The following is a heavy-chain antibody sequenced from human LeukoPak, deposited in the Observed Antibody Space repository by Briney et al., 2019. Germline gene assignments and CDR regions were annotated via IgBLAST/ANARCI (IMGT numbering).Heavy chain of an antibody. Sequence: GGSLRLSCAASGITFSSYGMSWVRQAPGKGLEWVSSISSTGGTTYYADSVKGRFTISRDNSKNTVYLQMSSLRVEDTAVYFCAKYGAWGLWFGEPTTNFDSWGQGTLVTASS. J-gene: IGHJ4*02. CDR3: AKYGAWGLWFGEPTTNFDS. CDR2: ISSTGGTT. CDR1: GITFSSYG. D-gene: IGHD3-10*01. V-gene: IGHV3-23*01.